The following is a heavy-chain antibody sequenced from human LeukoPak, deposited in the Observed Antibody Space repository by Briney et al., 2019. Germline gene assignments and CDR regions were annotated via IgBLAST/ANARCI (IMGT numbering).Heavy chain of an antibody. CDR3: ARDPYCSGGSCYLDY. Sequence: QPGGSLRLSCAASGFTFSSYWMSWVRQAPGKGLGWVANIKQDGSEKYYADSVKGRFTISRDNAKNSLYLQMNSLRAEDTAVYYCARDPYCSGGSCYLDYWGQGTLVTVSS. CDR1: GFTFSSYW. J-gene: IGHJ4*02. D-gene: IGHD2-15*01. V-gene: IGHV3-7*01. CDR2: IKQDGSEK.